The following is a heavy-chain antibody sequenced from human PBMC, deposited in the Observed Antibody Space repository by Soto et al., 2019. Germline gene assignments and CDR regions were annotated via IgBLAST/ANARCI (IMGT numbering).Heavy chain of an antibody. V-gene: IGHV4-34*01. D-gene: IGHD2-8*02. Sequence: QVQLQQWGAGLLKPSETLSLTCAVYGGSFSGYYWTWIRQPQGTGLEWIGEINHSGSTNYNPSLKSRVTISVDTSQNQFSLKLTSVTAADTAVYYCARDKITGIFDYWGQGTLVTVSS. CDR1: GGSFSGYY. J-gene: IGHJ4*02. CDR3: ARDKITGIFDY. CDR2: INHSGST.